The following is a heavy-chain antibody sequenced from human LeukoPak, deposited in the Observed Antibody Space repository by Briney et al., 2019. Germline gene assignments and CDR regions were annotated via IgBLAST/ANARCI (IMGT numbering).Heavy chain of an antibody. V-gene: IGHV4-59*01. CDR1: GGSISSYY. D-gene: IGHD3-22*01. J-gene: IGHJ4*02. Sequence: SETLSLTCTVSGGSISSYYWSWIRQPPGKGLEWIGYIYYSGSTNYNPSLKSRVTISVDTSKNQFSLKLSSVTAADTAVYYCARERYYDSSGYSRYYFDYWGQGTLVTVSS. CDR2: IYYSGST. CDR3: ARERYYDSSGYSRYYFDY.